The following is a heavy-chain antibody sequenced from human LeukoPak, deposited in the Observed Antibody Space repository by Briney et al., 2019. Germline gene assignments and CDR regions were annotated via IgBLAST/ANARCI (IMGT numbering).Heavy chain of an antibody. Sequence: GASVKVPCKASGYTFTGYYMHWVRQAPGQGLEWMGWINPNSGGTNYAQKFQGRVTMTRDTSISTAYMELSRLRSDDTAVYYCASALGYCSGGSCYQAWGQGTLVTVSS. CDR3: ASALGYCSGGSCYQA. CDR1: GYTFTGYY. D-gene: IGHD2-15*01. J-gene: IGHJ5*02. V-gene: IGHV1-2*02. CDR2: INPNSGGT.